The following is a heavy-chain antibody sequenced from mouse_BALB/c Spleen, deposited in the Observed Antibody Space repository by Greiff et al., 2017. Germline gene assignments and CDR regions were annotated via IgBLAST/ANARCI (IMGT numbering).Heavy chain of an antibody. D-gene: IGHD2-4*01. CDR2: IISGSSTI. Sequence: EVQRVEFGGGLVQPGGSRKLSFAAPGFTFSSFGMHWVRQAPETGLEWVAYIISGSSTIYYADTVKGRFTISRDTPKNTLFLQMTSLRSEDTAMYYCARSRYYDYDGGDPYYAMDYWGQGTSVTVS. J-gene: IGHJ4*01. V-gene: IGHV5-17*02. CDR1: GFTFSSFG. CDR3: ARSRYYDYDGGDPYYAMDY.